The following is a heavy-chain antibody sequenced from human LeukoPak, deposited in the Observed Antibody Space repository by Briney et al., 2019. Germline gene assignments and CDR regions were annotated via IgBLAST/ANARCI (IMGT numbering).Heavy chain of an antibody. Sequence: GGSLRLSCAASGFTFSSHGMSWVRQAPGKGLEWVSTISGSGDYTYYADSVKGRFTISRDNAKNSLYLQMNSLRAEDTAVYYCARDRSRGIAVAGILLAEYFQHWGQGTLVTVSS. CDR1: GFTFSSHG. D-gene: IGHD6-19*01. J-gene: IGHJ1*01. V-gene: IGHV3-21*01. CDR3: ARDRSRGIAVAGILLAEYFQH. CDR2: ISGSGDYT.